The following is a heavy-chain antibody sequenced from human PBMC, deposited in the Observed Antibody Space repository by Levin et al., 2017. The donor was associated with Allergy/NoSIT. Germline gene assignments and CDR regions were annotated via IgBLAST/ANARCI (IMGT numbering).Heavy chain of an antibody. Sequence: PSQTLSLTCAASGFTFSSYGMQWVRQAPGKGLECVAFIWFDGSKKYYADSVRGRFTISRDTSENTLYLQMNGLRAEDTAVYYCARAEYSYGFYYYGMDLWGQGTTVTVSS. CDR2: IWFDGSKK. J-gene: IGHJ6*02. CDR1: GFTFSSYG. CDR3: ARAEYSYGFYYYGMDL. D-gene: IGHD5-18*01. V-gene: IGHV3-33*01.